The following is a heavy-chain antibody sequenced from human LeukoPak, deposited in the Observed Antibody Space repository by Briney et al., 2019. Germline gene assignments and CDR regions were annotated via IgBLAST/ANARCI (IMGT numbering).Heavy chain of an antibody. CDR1: GFTFSSYA. D-gene: IGHD6-6*01. CDR3: AKGSQSRSIASVGC. CDR2: ISGSGGST. Sequence: GGSLRLSCAASGFTFSSYAMSWVRQAPGKGLEWVSAISGSGGSTYYADSVKGRFTISRDNSKNTLYLQMNSLRAEDTAVYYCAKGSQSRSIASVGCWGQGTLVTVSS. J-gene: IGHJ4*02. V-gene: IGHV3-23*01.